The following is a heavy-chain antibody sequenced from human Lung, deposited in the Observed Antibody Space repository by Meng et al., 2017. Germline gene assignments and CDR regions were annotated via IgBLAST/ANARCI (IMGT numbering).Heavy chain of an antibody. CDR3: ARGPTTMAHDFDY. Sequence: QVQPQQGGEGLFKPSETLSLTCVVSGGSFSDYYWGWIRQPPGKGLEWIGEINHSGSTNYNPSLESRATISVDTSQNNLSLKLSSVTAADSAVYYCARGPTTMAHDFDYWGQGTLVTVSS. J-gene: IGHJ4*02. V-gene: IGHV4-34*01. CDR2: INHSGST. D-gene: IGHD4-11*01. CDR1: GGSFSDYY.